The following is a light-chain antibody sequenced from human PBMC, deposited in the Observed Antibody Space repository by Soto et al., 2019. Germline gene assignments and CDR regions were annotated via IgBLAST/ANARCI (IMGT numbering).Light chain of an antibody. CDR3: QQHNQWPIT. V-gene: IGKV3D-15*01. CDR1: QSAGNF. J-gene: IGKJ5*01. CDR2: YIS. Sequence: EIAMTQAPATLTVSPVETASHSCRASQSAGNFLAWYQQKPGQAPRLLIYYISTRATGIPARFSGSGSGTEFTLTIDSLQSEESAVDYGQQHNQWPITGGQGTRLEIK.